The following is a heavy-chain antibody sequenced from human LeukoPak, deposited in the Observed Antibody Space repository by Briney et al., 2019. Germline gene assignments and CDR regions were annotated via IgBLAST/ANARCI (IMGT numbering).Heavy chain of an antibody. J-gene: IGHJ4*02. CDR3: ARRLVGATTTYFDS. CDR1: GYSFTNYW. CDR2: IYPGDSDT. D-gene: IGHD1-26*01. V-gene: IGHV5-51*01. Sequence: GESLKISCKGSGYSFTNYWIGWVRQMPGKGLEWMGTIYPGDSDTRYSPSFQGQVTISSDKSISTAYLQWSSLKASDTAMYYCARRLVGATTTYFDSWGQGTLVTVSS.